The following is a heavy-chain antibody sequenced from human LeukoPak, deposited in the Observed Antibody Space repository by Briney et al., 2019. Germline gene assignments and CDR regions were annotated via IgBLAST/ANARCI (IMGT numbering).Heavy chain of an antibody. CDR2: IYYSGST. CDR1: GGSISSGGYY. Sequence: SQTLSLTCTVSGGSISSGGYYWSWIRQHPGKGLEWIGYIYYSGSTYYNPSLKSRVTISVDTSKNQFSLRLSSVTAADTAVYYCARLSEDSGSYFDYWGQGTLVTVSS. CDR3: ARLSEDSGSYFDY. V-gene: IGHV4-31*03. D-gene: IGHD1-26*01. J-gene: IGHJ4*02.